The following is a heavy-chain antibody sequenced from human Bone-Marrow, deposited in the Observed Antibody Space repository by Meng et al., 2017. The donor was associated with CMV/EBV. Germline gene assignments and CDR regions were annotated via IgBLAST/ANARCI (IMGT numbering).Heavy chain of an antibody. CDR3: ARESRNSGSQDY. V-gene: IGHV4-4*02. CDR2: IYHSGST. D-gene: IGHD1-26*01. CDR1: GGSISSSNW. Sequence: CAVSGGSISSSNWWSWVRQPPGKGLEWIGEIYHSGSTNYNPSLKSRVTISVDKSKNQFSLKLSSVTAADTAAYYCARESRNSGSQDYWGQGTLVTVSS. J-gene: IGHJ4*02.